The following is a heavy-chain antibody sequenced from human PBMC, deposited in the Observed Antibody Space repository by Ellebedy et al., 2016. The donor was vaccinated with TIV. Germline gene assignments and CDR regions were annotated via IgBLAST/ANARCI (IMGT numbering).Heavy chain of an antibody. Sequence: GGSLRLXXAASGFTFNTYWMSWVRQAPGKGLEWVANIKPDGSETFSVDSVKGRFTISRDNAENSLYLQMNSLRADDTAVYYCATMGYYDVSGYYGYVHHWGQGTLVTVSS. V-gene: IGHV3-7*01. CDR1: GFTFNTYW. CDR2: IKPDGSET. D-gene: IGHD3-22*01. CDR3: ATMGYYDVSGYYGYVHH. J-gene: IGHJ1*01.